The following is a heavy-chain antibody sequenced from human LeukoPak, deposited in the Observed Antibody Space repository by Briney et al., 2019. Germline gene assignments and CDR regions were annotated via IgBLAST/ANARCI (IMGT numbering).Heavy chain of an antibody. CDR3: AKDRDYDFWSGPGDY. Sequence: GGSLRLSCAASGFTFSNYWMTWVRQAPGKGLEWVAFIRYDGSNKYYADSVKGRFTISRDNSKNTLYLQMNSLRAEDTAVYYCAKDRDYDFWSGPGDYWGQGTLVTVSS. D-gene: IGHD3-3*01. J-gene: IGHJ4*02. CDR1: GFTFSNYW. CDR2: IRYDGSNK. V-gene: IGHV3-30*02.